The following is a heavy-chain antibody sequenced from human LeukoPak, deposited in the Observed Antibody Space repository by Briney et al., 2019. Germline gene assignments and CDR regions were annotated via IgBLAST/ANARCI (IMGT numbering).Heavy chain of an antibody. Sequence: SGGSLRLSCAASGFTFSSYWMSWVRQAPGKGLEWVANIKQDGSEKYYVDSVKGRFTISRDNAKNSLYLQMNSLRAEDTAVYYCARVRGAYCSGGSCYFDYWGQGTLVTVSS. CDR2: IKQDGSEK. J-gene: IGHJ4*02. D-gene: IGHD2-15*01. CDR3: ARVRGAYCSGGSCYFDY. V-gene: IGHV3-7*03. CDR1: GFTFSSYW.